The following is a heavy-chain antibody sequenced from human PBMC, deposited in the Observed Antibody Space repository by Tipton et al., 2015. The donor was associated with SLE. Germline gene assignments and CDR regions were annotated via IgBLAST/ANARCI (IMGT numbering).Heavy chain of an antibody. CDR1: GFTFSDYY. V-gene: IGHV3-11*03. D-gene: IGHD1-26*01. CDR3: ARGYSGSYRVDF. CDR2: ISSSGSYT. Sequence: SLRLSCAASGFTFSDYYMSWIRQAPGKGLEWVSYISSSGSYTNYADSVMGRFTISRDNAKNSLYLQMNSLRAEDTAVYYCARGYSGSYRVDFWGQGTLVTVSS. J-gene: IGHJ4*02.